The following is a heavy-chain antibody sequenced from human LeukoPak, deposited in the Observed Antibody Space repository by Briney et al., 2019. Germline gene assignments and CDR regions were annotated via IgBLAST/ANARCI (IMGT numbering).Heavy chain of an antibody. J-gene: IGHJ2*01. CDR1: GFSFGTYG. V-gene: IGHV3-30*02. CDR2: IRYDGSDK. CDR3: EKATLFTVTQNLFWYFDL. Sequence: PGGSLRLSCAGSGFSFGTYGMQWVRQAPGKGLEWVAFIRYDGSDKYYADSVKDRFTISRDNFKDTLYLQMNSLRAEDTTIYYCEKATLFTVTQNLFWYFDLWGRGTLVTVSS. D-gene: IGHD4-17*01.